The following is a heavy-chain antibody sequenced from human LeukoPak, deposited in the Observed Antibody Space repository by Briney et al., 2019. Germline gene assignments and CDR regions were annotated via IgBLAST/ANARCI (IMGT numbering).Heavy chain of an antibody. J-gene: IGHJ4*02. Sequence: GGSPRLSCAASGFTFSNYWMSWVRQAPGKGLEWVANIKQDESEKYYVDSVKGRFTISRDNAKDSLYLQMNSLRAEDTALYYCAKDRKLRFLEWSFDYWGQGTLVTVSS. CDR2: IKQDESEK. V-gene: IGHV3-7*01. CDR1: GFTFSNYW. D-gene: IGHD3-3*01. CDR3: AKDRKLRFLEWSFDY.